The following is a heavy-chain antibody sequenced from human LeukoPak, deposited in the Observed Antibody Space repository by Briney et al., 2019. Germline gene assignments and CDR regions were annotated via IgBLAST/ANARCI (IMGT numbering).Heavy chain of an antibody. CDR1: GFIFNNFA. D-gene: IGHD1-26*01. V-gene: IGHV3-23*01. Sequence: GGSLRLSCAASGFIFNNFAMTWVRQAPGKGLEWVSAISGSGGSTYYADSVKGRFTSSRDNSKNTLYLQMNSLRAEDTAVYYCAKASGSGYGKDYFDYWGQGTLVTVSS. CDR3: AKASGSGYGKDYFDY. J-gene: IGHJ4*02. CDR2: ISGSGGST.